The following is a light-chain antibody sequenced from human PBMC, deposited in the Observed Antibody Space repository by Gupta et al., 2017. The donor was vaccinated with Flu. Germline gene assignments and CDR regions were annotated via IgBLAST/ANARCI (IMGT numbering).Light chain of an antibody. CDR3: QQYYNNPPT. CDR1: QSVLYSSNNDNY. V-gene: IGKV4-1*01. CDR2: WAS. Sequence: IVMTQSPESLAVSLGERATINCKSSQSVLYSSNNDNYLAWYQQKPSQPPKLLIFWASTRASGVPDRFSGSGSGTDFTLTISSLQAEDVAVYYGQQYYNNPPTFGGGTKVEIK. J-gene: IGKJ4*01.